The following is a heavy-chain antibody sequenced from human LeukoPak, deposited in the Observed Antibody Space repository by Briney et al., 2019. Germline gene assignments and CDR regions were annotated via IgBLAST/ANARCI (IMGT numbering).Heavy chain of an antibody. CDR3: ARAGHYYDSSGAFDI. CDR2: ISAYNGNT. V-gene: IGHV1-18*04. J-gene: IGHJ3*02. Sequence: ASVKVSCKASGYTFTSYYMHWVRQAPGQGLEWMGWISAYNGNTNYAQKLQGRVTMTTNTSTSTAYMELRSLRSDDTAVYYCARAGHYYDSSGAFDIWGQGTMVTVSS. D-gene: IGHD3-22*01. CDR1: GYTFTSYY.